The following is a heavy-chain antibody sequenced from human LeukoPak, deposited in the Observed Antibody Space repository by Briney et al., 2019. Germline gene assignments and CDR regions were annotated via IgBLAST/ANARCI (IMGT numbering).Heavy chain of an antibody. CDR1: GFTFSSYS. Sequence: GGSLRLSCAASGFTFSSYSINWVRQAPGKGLAWVSAISGSCGSTYYVDSVMGRFTNSRDNSKNTLYLQMNSLRAEDTDVYYCAKAYPCGNLYYFDYWGQGTLVTVSS. CDR3: AKAYPCGNLYYFDY. J-gene: IGHJ4*02. CDR2: ISGSCGST. D-gene: IGHD4-23*01. V-gene: IGHV3-23*01.